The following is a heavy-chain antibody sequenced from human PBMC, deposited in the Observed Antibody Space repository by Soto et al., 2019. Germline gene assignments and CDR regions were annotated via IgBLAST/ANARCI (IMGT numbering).Heavy chain of an antibody. CDR3: ARGRDGMDV. V-gene: IGHV4-61*01. Sequence: QVQLQESGPGLVKPSETLSLTCTVSGGSVSSGSYYWSWIRQPPGKGLEWIGYIYYSGSTNYDPSLKSRVTISVDTSKNQFSLKLSSVTAADTAVYYCARGRDGMDVWGQGTTVTVSS. CDR1: GGSVSSGSYY. J-gene: IGHJ6*02. CDR2: IYYSGST.